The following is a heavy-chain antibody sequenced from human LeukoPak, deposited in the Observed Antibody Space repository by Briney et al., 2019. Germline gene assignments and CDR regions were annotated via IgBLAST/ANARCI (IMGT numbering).Heavy chain of an antibody. V-gene: IGHV4-59*12. J-gene: IGHJ3*02. Sequence: SETLSLTCTVSGGSISSYYWSWIRQPPGKGLEWIGYIYYSGSTNYNPSLKSRVTISVDTSKNQFSLKLSSVTAADTAVYYCASDLYDSSGHDAFDTWGQGTMVTVSS. D-gene: IGHD3-22*01. CDR2: IYYSGST. CDR3: ASDLYDSSGHDAFDT. CDR1: GGSISSYY.